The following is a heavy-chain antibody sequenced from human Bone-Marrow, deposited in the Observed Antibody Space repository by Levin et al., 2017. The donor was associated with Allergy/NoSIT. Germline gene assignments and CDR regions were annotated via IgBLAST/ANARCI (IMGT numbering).Heavy chain of an antibody. CDR2: MNPNSGNT. CDR3: ARGAGWYFSQTDDAFDI. CDR1: GYTFTSYD. D-gene: IGHD6-19*01. J-gene: IGHJ3*02. Sequence: GASVKVSCKASGYTFTSYDINWVRQATGQGLEWMGWMNPNSGNTGYAQKFQGRVTMTRNTSISTAYMELSSLRSEDTAVYYCARGAGWYFSQTDDAFDIWGQGTMVTVSS. V-gene: IGHV1-8*01.